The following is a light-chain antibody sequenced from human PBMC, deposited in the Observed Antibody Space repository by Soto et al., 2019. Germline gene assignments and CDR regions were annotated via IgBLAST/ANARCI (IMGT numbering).Light chain of an antibody. CDR3: QQYGSSPPYT. CDR2: AAS. CDR1: QSVSRSL. J-gene: IGKJ2*01. Sequence: EIVLTQSPGTLSLSPGERATLSCRASQSVSRSLLAWYLQKPGQAPRLLIYAASSRATGIPDRFSGSGSGTDFTLTISRLEPEDFAVYYCQQYGSSPPYTFGQGTKLEI. V-gene: IGKV3-20*01.